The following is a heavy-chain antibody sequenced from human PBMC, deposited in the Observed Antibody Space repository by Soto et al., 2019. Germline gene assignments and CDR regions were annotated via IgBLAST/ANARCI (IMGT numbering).Heavy chain of an antibody. CDR3: ARERSVWYVPFDY. V-gene: IGHV3-30-3*01. Sequence: QVQLVESGGGVVQPGRSLRLSCAASGFTFSSYAMHWVRQAPGKGLEWVAVISYDGSNKYYADSVKGRFTISRDNSKNTLYLQMNSLRAEDTAVYYCARERSVWYVPFDYWGQGTLVTVSS. J-gene: IGHJ4*02. D-gene: IGHD6-19*01. CDR2: ISYDGSNK. CDR1: GFTFSSYA.